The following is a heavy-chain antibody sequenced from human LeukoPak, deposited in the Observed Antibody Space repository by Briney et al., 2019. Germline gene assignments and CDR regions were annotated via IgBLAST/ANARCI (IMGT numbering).Heavy chain of an antibody. CDR1: GGSISTYY. CDR2: IYYSGST. Sequence: SETLSLTCTVSGGSISTYYWSWIRQPPGKGLEWIGYIYYSGSTNSNPSLKSRVTISVDTSKNQFSLKLSSVTAADTAEYYCARRRPDHWYFDLWGRGTLVTVSS. CDR3: ARRRPDHWYFDL. J-gene: IGHJ2*01. V-gene: IGHV4-59*08.